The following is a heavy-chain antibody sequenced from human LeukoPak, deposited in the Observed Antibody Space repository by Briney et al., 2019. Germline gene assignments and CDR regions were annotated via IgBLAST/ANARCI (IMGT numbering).Heavy chain of an antibody. V-gene: IGHV3-21*01. D-gene: IGHD3-22*01. CDR2: ISSSSSYI. CDR1: GFIFSSYS. Sequence: PGGSLRLSCVASGFIFSSYSMNWVRQAPGKGLEWVSSISSSSSYIYYADSVKGRFTISRDNAKNSLYLQMNGLRAEDTAVYYCARDNYDSSGPYYFDYWGQGTLVTVSS. J-gene: IGHJ4*02. CDR3: ARDNYDSSGPYYFDY.